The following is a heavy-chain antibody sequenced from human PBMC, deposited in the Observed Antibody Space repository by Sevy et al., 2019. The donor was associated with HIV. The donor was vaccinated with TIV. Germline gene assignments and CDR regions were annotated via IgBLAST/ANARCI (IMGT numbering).Heavy chain of an antibody. D-gene: IGHD1-26*01. CDR2: IYYNGHI. Sequence: SETLSLTCSVSGGSITSLYWNWIRQPPGKGLEWIANIYYNGHINYNPSLNSRVTLSLDTSKYQFSLRLSSVTAADTAMYYCTGENAWGRGYSWGQGTLVTVSS. CDR1: GGSITSLY. J-gene: IGHJ4*02. CDR3: TGENAWGRGYS. V-gene: IGHV4-59*08.